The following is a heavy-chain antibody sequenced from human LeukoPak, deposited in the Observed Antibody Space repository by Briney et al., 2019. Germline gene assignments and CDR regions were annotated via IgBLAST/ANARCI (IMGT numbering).Heavy chain of an antibody. Sequence: PGGSLRLSCAASGFTFSSYAMSWVRQAPGKGLEWVSAISGSGGSTYYADSVKGRFTISRDSSKNTLYLQMNSLRAEDTAVYYCAKAQPIPYYDILTGLVSYYFDYWGQGTLVTVSS. CDR2: ISGSGGST. V-gene: IGHV3-23*01. J-gene: IGHJ4*02. D-gene: IGHD3-9*01. CDR1: GFTFSSYA. CDR3: AKAQPIPYYDILTGLVSYYFDY.